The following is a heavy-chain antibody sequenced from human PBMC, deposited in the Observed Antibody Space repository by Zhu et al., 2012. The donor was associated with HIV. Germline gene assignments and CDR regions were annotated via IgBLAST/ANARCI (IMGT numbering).Heavy chain of an antibody. CDR2: IYHSGST. CDR1: GYSISSGYY. J-gene: IGHJ4*02. V-gene: IGHV4-38-2*02. CDR3: ARFMSGLAGALY. Sequence: QVQLQESGPGLVKPSETLSLTCTVSGYSISSGYYWGWIRQPPGKGLEWIGSIYHSGSTYYNPSLKSRVTISVDTSKNQFSLKLSSVTAADTAVYYCARFMSGLAGALYWGQGTLVTVSS. D-gene: IGHD3-10*02.